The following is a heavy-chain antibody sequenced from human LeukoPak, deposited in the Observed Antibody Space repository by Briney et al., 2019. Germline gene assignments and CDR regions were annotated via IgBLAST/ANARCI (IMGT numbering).Heavy chain of an antibody. Sequence: ASVKVSCKASGYTFTVYYMHWVRQAPGQGLEWMGRINPNSGGTNYAQKFQGGVTMTRDTSISTAYMELSRLRSDDTAVYYCARSWGAVDTAMVGSAYYYYGMDVWGQGTTVTVSS. D-gene: IGHD5-18*01. CDR1: GYTFTVYY. J-gene: IGHJ6*02. CDR2: INPNSGGT. CDR3: ARSWGAVDTAMVGSAYYYYGMDV. V-gene: IGHV1-2*06.